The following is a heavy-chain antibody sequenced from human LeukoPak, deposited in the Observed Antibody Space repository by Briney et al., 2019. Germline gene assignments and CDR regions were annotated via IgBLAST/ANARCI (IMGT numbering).Heavy chain of an antibody. CDR3: AREKIGTGTVLGKDYYYMDV. CDR1: GGSISNYY. CDR2: IYTSGST. V-gene: IGHV4-4*07. J-gene: IGHJ6*03. D-gene: IGHD3-16*01. Sequence: SETLSLTCTVSGGSISNYYWSWIRQPAGKGLEWIGRIYTSGSTNYNPSLKSRVTISVDTSKNQFSLKLSSVTAADTAVYYCAREKIGTGTVLGKDYYYMDVWGKGTTVTVSS.